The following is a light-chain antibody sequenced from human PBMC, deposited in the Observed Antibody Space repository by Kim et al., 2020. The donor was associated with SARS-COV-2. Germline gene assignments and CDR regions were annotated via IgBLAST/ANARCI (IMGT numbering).Light chain of an antibody. CDR1: QDSRND. Sequence: CGGDRVPITCRASQDSRNDLGCYQQNPGRAPKRLIYGASSLQSGVPSRFSGSGSGTEFTLTISSVQPEDFATFVCLQHNTYPITFGQGTRPESK. CDR3: LQHNTYPIT. J-gene: IGKJ5*01. CDR2: GAS. V-gene: IGKV1-17*01.